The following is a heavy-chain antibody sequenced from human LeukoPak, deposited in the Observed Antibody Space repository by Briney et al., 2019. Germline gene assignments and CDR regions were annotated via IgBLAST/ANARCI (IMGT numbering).Heavy chain of an antibody. Sequence: GRSLRLSCAASGSTFSSYGMHWVRQAPGKGLEWVAVISYDGSNKYYADSVKGRFTISRDNSKNTLYLQMNSLRAEDTAVYYCANAFESTVTTGGGGHYWGQGTLVTVSS. D-gene: IGHD4-17*01. CDR3: ANAFESTVTTGGGGHY. CDR2: ISYDGSNK. V-gene: IGHV3-30*18. J-gene: IGHJ4*02. CDR1: GSTFSSYG.